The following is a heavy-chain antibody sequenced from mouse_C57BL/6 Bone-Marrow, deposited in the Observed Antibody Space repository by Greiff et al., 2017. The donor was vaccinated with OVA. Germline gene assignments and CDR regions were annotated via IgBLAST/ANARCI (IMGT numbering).Heavy chain of an antibody. V-gene: IGHV3-6*01. J-gene: IGHJ4*01. D-gene: IGHD1-1*01. Sequence: EVQLQESGPGLVKPSQSLSLTCSVTGYSITSGYYWNWIRQFPGNKLEWMGYISYDGSNNYNPSLKNRISITRDTSKNQFFLKLNSVTTEDTATYYCARAPQITTVVEVWGQGTSVTVSS. CDR1: GYSITSGYY. CDR3: ARAPQITTVVEV. CDR2: ISYDGSN.